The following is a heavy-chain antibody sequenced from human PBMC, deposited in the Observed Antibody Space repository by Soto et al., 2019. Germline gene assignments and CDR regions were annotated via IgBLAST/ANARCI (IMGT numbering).Heavy chain of an antibody. CDR2: MYYSGST. CDR1: GGSISSSSYY. J-gene: IGHJ6*02. V-gene: IGHV4-39*01. Sequence: SETLSLTCTVSGGSISSSSYYWGWIRQPPGKGLEWIGSMYYSGSTYYNPSLKSRVTISVDTSKNQFSLKLSSVIAADTAVYYCARGVPYYYYGMDVWGQGTTVTVSS. CDR3: ARGVPYYYYGMDV.